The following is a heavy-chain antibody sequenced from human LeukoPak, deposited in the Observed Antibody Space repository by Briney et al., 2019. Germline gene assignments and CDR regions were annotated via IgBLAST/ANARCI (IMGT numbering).Heavy chain of an antibody. CDR2: IYHSGST. J-gene: IGHJ4*02. V-gene: IGHV4-38-2*01. CDR1: GYSISSGYY. Sequence: SETLSLTCAVSGYSISSGYYWGWIRQPPGKGLEWIGSIYHSGSTYYTPSLKSRVTISVDTSKNQFSLKLSSVTAADTAVYYCARTDYGGNGDYWGQGTLVTVSS. CDR3: ARTDYGGNGDY. D-gene: IGHD4-23*01.